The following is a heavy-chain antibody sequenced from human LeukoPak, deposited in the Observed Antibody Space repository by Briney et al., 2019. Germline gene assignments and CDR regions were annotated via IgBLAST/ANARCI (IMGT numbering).Heavy chain of an antibody. CDR2: IGAYNGNT. CDR3: ARVPYYDFWSGYYTD. V-gene: IGHV1-18*01. Sequence: ASVKVSCKASGYTFTSYGISWVRQAPGQGLEWMGWIGAYNGNTNYAQKLQGRVTMTTDTSTSTAYMELRSLRSDDTAVYYCARVPYYDFWSGYYTDWGQGTLVTASS. J-gene: IGHJ4*02. CDR1: GYTFTSYG. D-gene: IGHD3-3*01.